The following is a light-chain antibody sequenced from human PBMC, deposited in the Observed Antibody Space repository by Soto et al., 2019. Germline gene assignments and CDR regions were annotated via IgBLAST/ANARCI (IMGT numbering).Light chain of an antibody. CDR1: QSINNN. CDR3: QQYSQWPIT. CDR2: GIS. J-gene: IGKJ5*01. Sequence: EIVLTQSPATLSVSPGERATLSCRASQSINNNYLAWYQQKPGQAPRLLIYGISTRATGVPARFSGSGSGTEFTLCISSLQSEDFAVYYCQQYSQWPITFGQGTRLEIK. V-gene: IGKV3-15*01.